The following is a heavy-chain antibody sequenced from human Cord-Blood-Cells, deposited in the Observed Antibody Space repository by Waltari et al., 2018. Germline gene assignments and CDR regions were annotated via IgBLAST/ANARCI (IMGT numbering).Heavy chain of an antibody. Sequence: QVQLVQSGAQVKKPGSSVKVSCKASGGTFSSYAIRWVRQATGQGLEWMGGIILIFGTANYAQKFQGRVTITADESTSTAYMELSSLRSEDTAVYYCARGDSSSWPFIRFDYWGQGTLVTVSS. D-gene: IGHD6-13*01. CDR2: IILIFGTA. CDR3: ARGDSSSWPFIRFDY. J-gene: IGHJ4*02. V-gene: IGHV1-69*01. CDR1: GGTFSSYA.